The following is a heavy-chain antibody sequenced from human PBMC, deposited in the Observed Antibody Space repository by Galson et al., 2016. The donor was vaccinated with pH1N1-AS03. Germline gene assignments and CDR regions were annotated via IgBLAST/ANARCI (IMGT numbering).Heavy chain of an antibody. D-gene: IGHD1-26*01. CDR1: GFPFSTYW. J-gene: IGHJ4*02. CDR3: VRDRELVR. Sequence: SLRLSCAASGFPFSTYWMHWVRQAPGKGLEWVSRINPDASSTNYAESVKGRFTISRDNAKNTVYLQINSLRAEDTAVHYCVRDRELVRWGQGTLVTVSS. V-gene: IGHV3-74*01. CDR2: INPDASST.